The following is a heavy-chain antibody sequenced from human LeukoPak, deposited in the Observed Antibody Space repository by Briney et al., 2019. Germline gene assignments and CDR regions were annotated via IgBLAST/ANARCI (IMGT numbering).Heavy chain of an antibody. V-gene: IGHV4-34*01. D-gene: IGHD3-10*01. CDR3: ARGVLLWFGPRKSYFDY. Sequence: SETLSLTCAVYGGSFSGYYWSWIRQPPGKGLEWIGEINHSGSTNYNPSLKSRVTISVDTPKNQFSLKLSSVTAADTAVYYCARGVLLWFGPRKSYFDYWGQGTLVTVSS. CDR2: INHSGST. CDR1: GGSFSGYY. J-gene: IGHJ4*02.